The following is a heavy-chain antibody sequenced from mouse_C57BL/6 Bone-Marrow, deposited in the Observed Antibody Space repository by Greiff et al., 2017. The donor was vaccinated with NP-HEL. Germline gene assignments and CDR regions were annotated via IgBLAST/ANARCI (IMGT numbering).Heavy chain of an antibody. D-gene: IGHD2-4*01. V-gene: IGHV7-3*01. CDR3: ARSIYDDYADDPFYAMDY. Sequence: EVKLMESGGGLVQPGGSLSLSCAASGFTFTDYYMSWVRQPPGKALEWLGFISNKANGYTSEYSVSVKGRFTISRDNSQSILYLQMNALRAEDSATYYDARSIYDDYADDPFYAMDYGGQGTSVTVSS. J-gene: IGHJ4*01. CDR1: GFTFTDYY. CDR2: ISNKANGYTS.